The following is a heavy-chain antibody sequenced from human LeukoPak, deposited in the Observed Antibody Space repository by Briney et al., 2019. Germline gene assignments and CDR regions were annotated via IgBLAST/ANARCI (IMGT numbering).Heavy chain of an antibody. D-gene: IGHD3-9*01. J-gene: IGHJ4*02. CDR1: GGSIGSYY. CDR3: ARASYDILTGYYSLFDY. V-gene: IGHV4-59*01. CDR2: IYYSGST. Sequence: SETLSLTCTVSGGSIGSYYWSWIRQPPGKGLEWIGYIYYSGSTNYNPSLKSRVTISVDTSKNQFSLKLSAVTAADTAVYYCARASYDILTGYYSLFDYWGQGTLVTGSS.